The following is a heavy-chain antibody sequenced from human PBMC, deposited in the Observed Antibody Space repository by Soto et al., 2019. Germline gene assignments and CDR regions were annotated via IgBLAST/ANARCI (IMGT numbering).Heavy chain of an antibody. CDR3: AREGIRALDI. CDR1: GGSISSHY. V-gene: IGHV4-4*07. Sequence: SETLSLTCTVSGGSISSHYWSWIRQPAGKRLEWLGHIYTSGTTNYHPSLKSRVTMSVDASKNQFSLKVISVTAADTAVYYCAREGIRALDIWGQGTMVTVSS. CDR2: IYTSGTT. J-gene: IGHJ3*02.